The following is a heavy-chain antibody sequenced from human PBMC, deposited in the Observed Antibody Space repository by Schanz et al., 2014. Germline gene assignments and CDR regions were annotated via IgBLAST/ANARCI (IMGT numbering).Heavy chain of an antibody. CDR1: GFSFSGSG. V-gene: IGHV3-30*02. D-gene: IGHD7-27*01. Sequence: QVQLVESGGGVVQPGGSLRLSCAASGFSFSGSGMHWVRQAPGEGLEWVAFIRFDASHKYYADSVKGRFTISRDNAKNSLYLEMTSLRGEDTAVYYCARENLNWEAFDIWGQGTVVTVSS. CDR3: ARENLNWEAFDI. J-gene: IGHJ3*02. CDR2: IRFDASHK.